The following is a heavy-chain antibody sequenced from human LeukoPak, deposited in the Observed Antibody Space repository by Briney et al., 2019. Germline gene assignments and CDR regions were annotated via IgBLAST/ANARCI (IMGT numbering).Heavy chain of an antibody. CDR1: GSTFSDFY. V-gene: IGHV3-11*01. J-gene: IGHJ1*01. Sequence: GGSLRLSCAASGSTFSDFYMTWIRQAPGKGLEWVSYISSSGSTIYYPDSVKGRFTISRDGSKNTLYLQLNSLRTEDTAIYYCVREREGSNSEHWGQGTLVTVSS. CDR2: ISSSGSTI. D-gene: IGHD1-26*01. CDR3: VREREGSNSEH.